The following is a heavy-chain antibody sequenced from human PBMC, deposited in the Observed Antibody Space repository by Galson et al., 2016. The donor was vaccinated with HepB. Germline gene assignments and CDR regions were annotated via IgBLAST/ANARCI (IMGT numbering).Heavy chain of an antibody. CDR3: AKERGTAKSFDY. V-gene: IGHV3-30*04. CDR1: GFTFTNYA. D-gene: IGHD3-16*01. CDR2: VTHDGNNK. J-gene: IGHJ4*02. Sequence: SLRLSCAVSGFTFTNYAMHWVRKAPGKGLEWVAVVTHDGNNKYYADPVKGRFTISRDNSKNTLFIQMNSLRLEDTAVYYCAKERGTAKSFDYWGPGTLVTVSS.